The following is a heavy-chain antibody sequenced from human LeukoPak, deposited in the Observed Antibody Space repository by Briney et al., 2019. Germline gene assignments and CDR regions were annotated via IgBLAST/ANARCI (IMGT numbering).Heavy chain of an antibody. J-gene: IGHJ2*01. CDR1: GFTFSSYG. CDR3: AKKGGFGYGGDWYFDL. V-gene: IGHV3-33*06. D-gene: IGHD4-23*01. Sequence: GGSLRLSCAASGFTFSSYGMHWVRQAPGKGLEWVAVIWYDGSNKYYADSVKGRFTISRDNSKNTLYLRMNSLRAEDTAVYYCAKKGGFGYGGDWYFDLWGRGTLVTVSS. CDR2: IWYDGSNK.